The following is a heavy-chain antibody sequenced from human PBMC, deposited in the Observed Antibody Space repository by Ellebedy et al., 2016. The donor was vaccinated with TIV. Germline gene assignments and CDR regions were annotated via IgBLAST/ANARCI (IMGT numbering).Heavy chain of an antibody. CDR1: GFSFSDFS. CDR2: ISSSRTTI. J-gene: IGHJ1*01. V-gene: IGHV3-48*01. CDR3: MFKGLSARLY. D-gene: IGHD6-6*01. Sequence: PGGSLRLSCAASGFSFSDFSMNWIRQPPGMGLEWLSYISSSRTTIYYADSVKCRFTISRDNSKNTLFLQVNSLRAEDTAVYYCMFKGLSARLYWGQGTLVTVSS.